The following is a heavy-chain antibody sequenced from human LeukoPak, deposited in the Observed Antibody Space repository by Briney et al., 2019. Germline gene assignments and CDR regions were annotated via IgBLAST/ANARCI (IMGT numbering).Heavy chain of an antibody. CDR2: INPSGGST. J-gene: IGHJ4*02. Sequence: ASVKVSCKASGYTFTSYYMHWVRQAPGQGLEWMGIINPSGGSTSYAQKFQGRVTMTRDTSTSTVYMELSSLRSDDTAVYYCARGRGGSSSSDYYFDYWGQGTLVTVSS. CDR3: ARGRGGSSSSDYYFDY. V-gene: IGHV1-46*01. CDR1: GYTFTSYY. D-gene: IGHD6-6*01.